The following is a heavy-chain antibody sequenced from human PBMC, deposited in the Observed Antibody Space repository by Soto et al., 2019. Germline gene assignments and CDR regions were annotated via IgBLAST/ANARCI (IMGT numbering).Heavy chain of an antibody. Sequence: QVQLESSGPGLVKPSQTLSLTCTVSGGSISSVGYFWTWIRQHPAKGLESIGHISYSGSTYFIPSLRSRLSMSVDTSKNQFSLNLTSVTVADTALYYCARLNSGWHQTFDSWGQGTLVTVSS. CDR3: ARLNSGWHQTFDS. CDR2: ISYSGST. V-gene: IGHV4-31*03. CDR1: GGSISSVGYF. D-gene: IGHD6-25*01. J-gene: IGHJ4*02.